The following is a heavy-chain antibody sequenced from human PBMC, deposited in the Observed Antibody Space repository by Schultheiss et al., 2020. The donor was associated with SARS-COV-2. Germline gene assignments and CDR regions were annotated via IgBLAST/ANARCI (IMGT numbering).Heavy chain of an antibody. J-gene: IGHJ5*02. V-gene: IGHV3-30*04. CDR1: GFTFSSYA. CDR2: ISYDGSNK. D-gene: IGHD4-11*01. Sequence: GGSLRLSCAASGFTFSSYAMHWVRQAPGKGLEWVAIISYDGSNKYYADSVKVRFTISRDNSKNSLYLQMDIQRDEDTAVYYCAREHSNVLDPWGQGTLVTVSS. CDR3: AREHSNVLDP.